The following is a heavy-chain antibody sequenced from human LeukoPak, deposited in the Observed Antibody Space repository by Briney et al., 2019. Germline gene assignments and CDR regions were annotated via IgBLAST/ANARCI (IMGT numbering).Heavy chain of an antibody. CDR1: GGSFSGFY. CDR2: TNPGGNT. D-gene: IGHD3-22*01. CDR3: APGNSGYYFV. Sequence: SETLSLTCAVYGGSFSGFYWNWIRQPPGKGLEWIGETNPGGNTNYNPSLKSRVTISVDTSKNQFSLKPNSVTAADTAVYYCAPGNSGYYFVWGQGTLVTVSS. V-gene: IGHV4-34*01. J-gene: IGHJ4*02.